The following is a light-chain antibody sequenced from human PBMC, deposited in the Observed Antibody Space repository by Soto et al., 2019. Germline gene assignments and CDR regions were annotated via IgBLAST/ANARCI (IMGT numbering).Light chain of an antibody. V-gene: IGKV1-13*02. CDR2: AAS. J-gene: IGKJ5*01. CDR1: QDITSA. Sequence: AIQLTQSPSSLSASVGDRVTITCRASQDITSALAWYQQKPGKAPNLLIYAASSLKSGDPSRFSSSGSGTDFIRTISSRQREDYATYYCQQLNSYVITFDQGTRLETK. CDR3: QQLNSYVIT.